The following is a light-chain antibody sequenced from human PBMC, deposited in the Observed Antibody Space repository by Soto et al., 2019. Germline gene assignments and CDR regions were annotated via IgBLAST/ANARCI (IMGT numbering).Light chain of an antibody. CDR2: GAS. CDR3: QQSHSTPLT. CDR1: MRISNY. J-gene: IGKJ4*01. Sequence: DIQVIQSPSSLSASVGDRVTITCRAKMRISNYLNWYQQKPGKAPKLLISGASTLQSGVPSRFSGSGSGADFTLIISSLQPYDSATYYCQQSHSTPLTFGGGTKLEIK. V-gene: IGKV1-39*01.